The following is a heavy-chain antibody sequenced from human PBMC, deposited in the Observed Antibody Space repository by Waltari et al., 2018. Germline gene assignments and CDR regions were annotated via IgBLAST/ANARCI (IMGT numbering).Heavy chain of an antibody. Sequence: QLQLQESGPGLVKPSATLSLTCTVSGGSISSSSYYWGWIRQLPGKGLEWIGSIYYSGSTYYNPSLKSRVTISVDTSKNQFSLKLSSVTAADTAVYYCARDVPHTTVTHDAFDIWGQGTMVTVSS. CDR2: IYYSGST. V-gene: IGHV4-39*07. CDR3: ARDVPHTTVTHDAFDI. CDR1: GGSISSSSYY. D-gene: IGHD4-17*01. J-gene: IGHJ3*02.